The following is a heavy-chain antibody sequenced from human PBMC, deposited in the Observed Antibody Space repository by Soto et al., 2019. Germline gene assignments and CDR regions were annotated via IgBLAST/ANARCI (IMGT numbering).Heavy chain of an antibody. Sequence: GGSLRLSCAASGFTFSSYAMHWVRQAPGKGLEWVAVISYDGSNKYYADSVKGRFTISRDNSKNTLYLQMNSLRAEDTAVYYCAREGQGILTGYYTGYYYYGMDVWGQGTTVTVSS. V-gene: IGHV3-30-3*01. CDR3: AREGQGILTGYYTGYYYYGMDV. J-gene: IGHJ6*02. CDR1: GFTFSSYA. CDR2: ISYDGSNK. D-gene: IGHD3-9*01.